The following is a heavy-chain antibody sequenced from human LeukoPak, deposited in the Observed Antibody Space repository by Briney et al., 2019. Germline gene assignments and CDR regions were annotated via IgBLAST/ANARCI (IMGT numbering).Heavy chain of an antibody. CDR3: ARGGRFLEWALHAFDI. V-gene: IGHV3-48*01. J-gene: IGHJ3*02. CDR1: GFDFRTYS. Sequence: GGSLRLSCAASGFDFRTYSMNWVRQAPGKGLEWVAYISSSSSTIYYADSVKGRFTISRDITKNSLYLQMNSLRAEDTAMYYCARGGRFLEWALHAFDIWGQGTMVSVSS. CDR2: ISSSSSTI. D-gene: IGHD3-3*01.